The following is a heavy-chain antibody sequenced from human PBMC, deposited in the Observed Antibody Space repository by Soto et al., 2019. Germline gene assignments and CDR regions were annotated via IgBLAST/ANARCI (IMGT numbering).Heavy chain of an antibody. CDR3: ARGFDPSIQLAFDV. CDR2: MSYDGNNK. Sequence: QVQLVESGGGVVQPGRSLRLSCAASGFTFASYAFHWVRQAPGKGLEWVAAMSYDGNNKYYADSVKGRLTISRDISKNTLYAQLNSLIPDDTAMYYCARGFDPSIQLAFDVWGQGTMVSVSS. V-gene: IGHV3-30-3*01. CDR1: GFTFASYA. J-gene: IGHJ3*01. D-gene: IGHD2-2*01.